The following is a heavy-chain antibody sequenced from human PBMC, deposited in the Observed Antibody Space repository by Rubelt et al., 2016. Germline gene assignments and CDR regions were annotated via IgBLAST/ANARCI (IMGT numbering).Heavy chain of an antibody. Sequence: QVQLQQWGAGLLKPSETLSLTCAVYGGSFSGYWTWIRQPPGKGLEWIGEINHSGSTYYNPSLKSRVTISVDTSKNQFSLSLSAVAAAVTAVYYCARLWSKQWPFDYWGRGTLVTVSS. CDR1: GGSFSGY. D-gene: IGHD6-19*01. CDR2: INHSGST. V-gene: IGHV4-34*02. J-gene: IGHJ4*02. CDR3: ARLWSKQWPFDY.